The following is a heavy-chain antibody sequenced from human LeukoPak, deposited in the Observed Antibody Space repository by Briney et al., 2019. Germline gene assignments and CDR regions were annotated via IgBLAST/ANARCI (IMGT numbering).Heavy chain of an antibody. CDR3: GRRKSGSYFPVDY. J-gene: IGHJ4*02. V-gene: IGHV4-39*01. Sequence: SETLSLTCTVSGGSITSSTYSWGWIRQPPGKGLEWIGGFYYSVNTYYNPSLKSRVTISVDTSRNQFSLRLSSVTAADTAVYYCGRRKSGSYFPVDYWGQGTLVTVSP. D-gene: IGHD1-26*01. CDR1: GGSITSSTYS. CDR2: FYYSVNT.